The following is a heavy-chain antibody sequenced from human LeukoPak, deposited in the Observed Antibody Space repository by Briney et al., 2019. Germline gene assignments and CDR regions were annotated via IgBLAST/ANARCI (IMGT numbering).Heavy chain of an antibody. Sequence: ASVKVSCKASGYTFTSYAMNWVRQAPGQGLEWMGWINTNTGNPTYAQGFTGRFVFSLDTSVSTAYLQISSLKAEDTAVYYCAREEVVVAATLTGLDYWGQGTLVTVSS. CDR2: INTNTGNP. CDR1: GYTFTSYA. D-gene: IGHD2-15*01. V-gene: IGHV7-4-1*02. J-gene: IGHJ4*02. CDR3: AREEVVVAATLTGLDY.